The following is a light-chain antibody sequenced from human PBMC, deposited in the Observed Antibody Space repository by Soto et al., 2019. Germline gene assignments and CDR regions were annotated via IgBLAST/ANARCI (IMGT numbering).Light chain of an antibody. Sequence: EIVLTQSPATLSLSPGERATLSCRASQSVSSYLAWYQQKPGQAPRLLIYDASNRATGIPARFSGSGSGTDFTLTISSLEPEDFAVYYCQQRSNWPPPTFGQGTRLAIK. V-gene: IGKV3-11*01. CDR3: QQRSNWPPPT. CDR1: QSVSSY. CDR2: DAS. J-gene: IGKJ5*01.